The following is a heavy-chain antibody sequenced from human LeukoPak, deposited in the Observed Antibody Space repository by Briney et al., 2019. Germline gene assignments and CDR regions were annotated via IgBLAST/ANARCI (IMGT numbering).Heavy chain of an antibody. V-gene: IGHV3-23*01. J-gene: IGHJ4*02. D-gene: IGHD1-26*01. CDR1: GFTFSSYA. Sequence: GGSLRLSCAGSGFTFSSYAMSWVRQAPGKGLEWVSGISGSGSSTHYADSVKGRFTISRDNSKSTLYLQMSSLRDEDTAVYYCARSRGGSFDYWGQGTLVTVSS. CDR3: ARSRGGSFDY. CDR2: ISGSGSST.